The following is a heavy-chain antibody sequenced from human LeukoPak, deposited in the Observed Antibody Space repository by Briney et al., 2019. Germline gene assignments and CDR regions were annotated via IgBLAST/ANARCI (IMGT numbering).Heavy chain of an antibody. Sequence: SETLSLTCTVSGDSISGTHWSWIRQSAGRGLEWIGRIYTTGTTNYNPSLKSRVTMSVDTSKKQFSLKLRSVTAADTAVYYCATIGGEGGFLHYWGQGALVAVSS. CDR3: ATIGGEGGFLHY. D-gene: IGHD1-26*01. CDR2: IYTTGTT. J-gene: IGHJ4*02. CDR1: GDSISGTH. V-gene: IGHV4-4*07.